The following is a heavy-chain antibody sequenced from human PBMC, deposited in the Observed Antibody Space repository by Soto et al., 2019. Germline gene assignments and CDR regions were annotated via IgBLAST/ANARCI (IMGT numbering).Heavy chain of an antibody. V-gene: IGHV3-23*01. CDR3: AKDRAPRSHRPFDPDY. CDR2: ISGSGGST. Sequence: GVSLRLSCAASGFTFSSYAMSWVRQAPGKGLEWVSAISGSGGSTYYADSVKGRFTISRDNSKNTLYLQMNSLRAEDTAVYYCAKDRAPRSHRPFDPDYWGQGTLVTVSS. J-gene: IGHJ4*02. CDR1: GFTFSSYA. D-gene: IGHD3-9*01.